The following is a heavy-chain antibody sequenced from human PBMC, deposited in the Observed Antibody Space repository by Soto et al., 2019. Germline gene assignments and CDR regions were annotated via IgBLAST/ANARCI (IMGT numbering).Heavy chain of an antibody. Sequence: SVKVSCKASGGTFSSYAISWVRQAPGQGLEWMGGIIPIFGTANYAQKFQGRVTITADEFAGTSSMELRSLKSDDTAIYYCARSYCNGGTCFHDFFDPWGQGTLVTVSS. V-gene: IGHV1-69*13. CDR1: GGTFSSYA. CDR3: ARSYCNGGTCFHDFFDP. J-gene: IGHJ5*02. D-gene: IGHD2-15*01. CDR2: IIPIFGTA.